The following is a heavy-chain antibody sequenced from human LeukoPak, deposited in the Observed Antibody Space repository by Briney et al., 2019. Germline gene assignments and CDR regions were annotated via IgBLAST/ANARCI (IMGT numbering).Heavy chain of an antibody. CDR3: ARGGGYYDSSGYSFAY. CDR1: GGTFSSYA. Sequence: SVKVSCKASGGTFSSYAISWVRQAPGQGLEWMGRIIPILGIANYAQKFQGRVTITADKSTSTAYMELSSLRSEDTAVYYCARGGGYYDSSGYSFAYWGQGTLVAVSS. J-gene: IGHJ4*02. D-gene: IGHD3-22*01. CDR2: IIPILGIA. V-gene: IGHV1-69*04.